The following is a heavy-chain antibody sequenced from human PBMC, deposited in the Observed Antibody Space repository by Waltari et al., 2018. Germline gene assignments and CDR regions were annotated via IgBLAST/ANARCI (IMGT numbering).Heavy chain of an antibody. CDR2: ITTSGST. CDR3: ARGRHSWTGEGAFDI. CDR1: GASISSYH. Sequence: QVQLQESGPGLVKPSETLSLTCTGSGASISSYHWIWIRSPAGKVLEWIGRITTSGSTNYAPSLKSRVTMSVDTSKNQFSLKLSSVAAADTAVYYCARGRHSWTGEGAFDIWGQGTMVTVSS. D-gene: IGHD6-13*01. V-gene: IGHV4-4*07. J-gene: IGHJ3*02.